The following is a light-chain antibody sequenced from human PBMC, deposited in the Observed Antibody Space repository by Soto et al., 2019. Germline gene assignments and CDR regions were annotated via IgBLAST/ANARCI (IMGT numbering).Light chain of an antibody. CDR2: GAS. CDR1: EKVGTN. Sequence: VVMTQSPATLSVSPGERATLSCRASEKVGTNLAWYQQKPGQAPRLLIYGASTRATGVPAKFSGSGSGTEFTLNISRLKSEECAVYYCQQYNNWGLAFGGGTKVEIK. CDR3: QQYNNWGLA. J-gene: IGKJ4*01. V-gene: IGKV3D-15*01.